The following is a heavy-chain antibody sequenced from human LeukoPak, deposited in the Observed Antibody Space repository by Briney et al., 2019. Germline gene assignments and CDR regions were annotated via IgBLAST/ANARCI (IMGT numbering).Heavy chain of an antibody. CDR1: GFTYSSYD. CDR2: ITSSGSTI. CDR3: ARDSTGGVNDAFDI. V-gene: IGHV3-48*03. J-gene: IGHJ3*02. D-gene: IGHD3-10*01. Sequence: GGSLRLSCAASGFTYSSYDMNWVRQAPGKGLEWVSYITSSGSTIYYADSVKGRFTISRDNAKNSLYLQMNSLRAEDTAVYYCARDSTGGVNDAFDIWGQGTMVTVSS.